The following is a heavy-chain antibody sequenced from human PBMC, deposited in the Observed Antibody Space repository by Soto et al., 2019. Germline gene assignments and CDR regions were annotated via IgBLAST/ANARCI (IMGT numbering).Heavy chain of an antibody. Sequence: EVQLVQSGAEVKKPGESLKISCKGSGYSFTSYWIGWVRPMPGNGLEWMGIIYPGDSDTRYSPSFQGQVTISADKSISTAYLQWSSLKASDTAMYYCARQKQWLSPYYGMDVWGQGTTVTVSS. CDR1: GYSFTSYW. CDR3: ARQKQWLSPYYGMDV. J-gene: IGHJ6*02. CDR2: IYPGDSDT. D-gene: IGHD6-19*01. V-gene: IGHV5-51*01.